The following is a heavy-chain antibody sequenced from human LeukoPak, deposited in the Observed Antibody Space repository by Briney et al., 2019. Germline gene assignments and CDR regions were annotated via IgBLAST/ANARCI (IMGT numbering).Heavy chain of an antibody. CDR3: ARDPLDCSSTSCYRQAFDI. CDR1: GFTFSSYS. V-gene: IGHV3-21*01. CDR2: ISSSSSYI. J-gene: IGHJ3*02. Sequence: PVGSLRLSCAASGFTFSSYSMNWVRQAPGKGLEWVSSISSSSSYIYYADSVKGRFTISRDNAKNSLYLQMNSLRAEDTAVYYCARDPLDCSSTSCYRQAFDIWGQGTMVTVSS. D-gene: IGHD2-2*02.